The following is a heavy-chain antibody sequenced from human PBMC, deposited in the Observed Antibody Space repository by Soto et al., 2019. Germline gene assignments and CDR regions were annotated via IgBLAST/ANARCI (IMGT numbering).Heavy chain of an antibody. Sequence: QLQLQESGPGLVKPSETLSLTCTVSGGSISSSSYYWGWIRQPPGKGLEWIGSIYYSGSTYYNPYLKSRVTISVDTSKNQFSLKLSSVTAADTAVYYCARRTSIAVAGNWFDPWGQGTLVTVSS. D-gene: IGHD6-19*01. V-gene: IGHV4-39*01. CDR2: IYYSGST. J-gene: IGHJ5*02. CDR3: ARRTSIAVAGNWFDP. CDR1: GGSISSSSYY.